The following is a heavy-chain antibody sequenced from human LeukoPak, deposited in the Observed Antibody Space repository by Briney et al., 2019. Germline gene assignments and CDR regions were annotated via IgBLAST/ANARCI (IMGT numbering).Heavy chain of an antibody. CDR2: INPNSGGT. CDR1: GYTFTGYY. J-gene: IGHJ4*02. Sequence: ASVKVSCKASGYTFTGYYMHWVRQAPGQGLEWMGWINPNSGGTNYAQKFQGRVTMTTDTSTSTAYMELRSLRSDDTAVYYCARDNYYGSGSYYPEIDYWGQGTLVTVSS. V-gene: IGHV1-2*02. D-gene: IGHD3-10*01. CDR3: ARDNYYGSGSYYPEIDY.